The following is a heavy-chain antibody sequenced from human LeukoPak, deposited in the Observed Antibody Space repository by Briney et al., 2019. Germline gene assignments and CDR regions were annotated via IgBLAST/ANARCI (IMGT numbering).Heavy chain of an antibody. J-gene: IGHJ2*01. CDR3: ARRGDYGDYVGWYFDL. D-gene: IGHD4-17*01. Sequence: PGGSLRLSCAASGFTFSSYAMSWVRQAPGKGLEWVSAISGSGGSTYYADSVKGRFTISRDNSKNTLYLQMNSLRAEDTALYHCARRGDYGDYVGWYFDLWGRGTLVTVSS. V-gene: IGHV3-23*01. CDR2: ISGSGGST. CDR1: GFTFSSYA.